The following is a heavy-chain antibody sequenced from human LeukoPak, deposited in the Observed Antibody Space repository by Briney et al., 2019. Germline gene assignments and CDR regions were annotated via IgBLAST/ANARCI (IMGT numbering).Heavy chain of an antibody. CDR3: ARRRPPLCSGGSCYSPAGDY. Sequence: PSETLSLTCAVYGGSFSGYYWSWIRQPPGKGLEWIGEINHSGSTNYNPSLKSRVTISVDTSKNQFSLKLSSVTAADTAVYYCARRRPPLCSGGSCYSPAGDYWGQGTLVTVSS. V-gene: IGHV4-34*01. D-gene: IGHD2-15*01. CDR1: GGSFSGYY. CDR2: INHSGST. J-gene: IGHJ4*02.